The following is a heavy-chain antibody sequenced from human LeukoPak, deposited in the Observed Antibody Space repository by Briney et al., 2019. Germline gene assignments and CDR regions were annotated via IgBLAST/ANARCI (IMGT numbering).Heavy chain of an antibody. CDR3: ARTVVSGWLDAFDI. Sequence: SEALSLTCTVSGGSSSSSNWWSWDRQPPGTGLEWIGEIYHSGSTNYNPSLKSRVTISVDKSKNQFSLKLSSVTAADTAVYYCARTVVSGWLDAFDIWGQGTMVTVSS. V-gene: IGHV4-4*02. D-gene: IGHD6-19*01. J-gene: IGHJ3*02. CDR1: GGSSSSSNW. CDR2: IYHSGST.